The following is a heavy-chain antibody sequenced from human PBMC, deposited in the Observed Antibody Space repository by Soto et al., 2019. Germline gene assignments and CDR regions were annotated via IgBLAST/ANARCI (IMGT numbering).Heavy chain of an antibody. D-gene: IGHD4-17*01. CDR2: IYYNGNT. J-gene: IGHJ3*01. CDR1: GVSITSGAYY. CDR3: ARARLRAVYAFDF. Sequence: SETLSLTCTLSGVSITSGAYYWTWVRQHPGKGLEWIGYIYYNGNTYFSPSLKSRLTISIDTSKNQFSLKLSSVTAADTAMYYCARARLRAVYAFDFWGQGPMVTVSS. V-gene: IGHV4-31*03.